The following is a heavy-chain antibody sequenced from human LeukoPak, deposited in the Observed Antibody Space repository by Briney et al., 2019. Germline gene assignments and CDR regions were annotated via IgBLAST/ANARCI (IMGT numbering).Heavy chain of an antibody. V-gene: IGHV3-33*01. J-gene: IGHJ4*02. Sequence: GGSLRLSCAASGFTFSSYGMHWVRQAPGKGLEWVAVIWYDGSNKYYADSVKGRFTISRDNSKNTLYLQMNSLRAEDTAVYYCARGKEFLTGYFDYWGQGTLVTVSS. CDR1: GFTFSSYG. D-gene: IGHD2-8*02. CDR3: ARGKEFLTGYFDY. CDR2: IWYDGSNK.